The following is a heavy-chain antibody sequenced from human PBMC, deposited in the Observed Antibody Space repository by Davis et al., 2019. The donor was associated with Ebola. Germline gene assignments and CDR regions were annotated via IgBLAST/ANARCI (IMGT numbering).Heavy chain of an antibody. V-gene: IGHV1-46*01. D-gene: IGHD5-24*01. CDR1: GYTFTGYY. CDR2: INPSGGST. J-gene: IGHJ4*02. CDR3: ARFRDGYNHMGGYYFDY. Sequence: ASVKVSCKASGYTFTGYYMHWVRQAPGQGLEWMGIINPSGGSTSYAQKFQGRVTMTRDTSTSTVYMELSSLRSEDTAVYYCARFRDGYNHMGGYYFDYWGQGTLVTVSS.